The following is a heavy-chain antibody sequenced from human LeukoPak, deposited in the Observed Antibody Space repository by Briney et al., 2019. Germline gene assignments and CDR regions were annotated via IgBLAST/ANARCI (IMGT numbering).Heavy chain of an antibody. D-gene: IGHD6-13*01. J-gene: IGHJ3*02. CDR3: AKSTAAGTGDAFDI. V-gene: IGHV3-9*03. Sequence: GGSLRLSCAASGFTFDDYGMHWVRQAPGKGLEWVSGIGWNSGSIGYADSVKGRFTISRDNAKNSLYLQMNSLRAEDMALYYCAKSTAAGTGDAFDIWGQGTMVTVSS. CDR2: IGWNSGSI. CDR1: GFTFDDYG.